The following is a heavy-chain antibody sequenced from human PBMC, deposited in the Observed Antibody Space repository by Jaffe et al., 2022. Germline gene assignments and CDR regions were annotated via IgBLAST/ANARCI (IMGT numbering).Heavy chain of an antibody. Sequence: EVQLVQSGAEVKKPGESLKISCKGSGYSFTSYWIGWVRQMPGKGLEWMGIIYPGDSDTRYSPSFQGQVTISADKSISTAYLQWSSLKASDTAMYYCARRSPRYCSGGSCYYRGAGGWFDPWGQGTLVTVSS. CDR2: IYPGDSDT. J-gene: IGHJ5*02. V-gene: IGHV5-51*03. CDR1: GYSFTSYW. CDR3: ARRSPRYCSGGSCYYRGAGGWFDP. D-gene: IGHD2-15*01.